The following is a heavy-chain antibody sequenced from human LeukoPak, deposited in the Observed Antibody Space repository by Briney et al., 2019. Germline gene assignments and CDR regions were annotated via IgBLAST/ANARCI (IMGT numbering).Heavy chain of an antibody. CDR2: ISSDSNYI. J-gene: IGHJ4*02. Sequence: GGSLILSCAASGFTFSSYTMNWVRQAPGKGLEWASSISSDSNYIHYADSMKGRFSISRDNAKNSLYLQMNSLRADDTAVYYCARDPWSYWSYWGQGTLVTVSS. CDR1: GFTFSSYT. CDR3: ARDPWSYWSY. V-gene: IGHV3-21*01. D-gene: IGHD1-26*01.